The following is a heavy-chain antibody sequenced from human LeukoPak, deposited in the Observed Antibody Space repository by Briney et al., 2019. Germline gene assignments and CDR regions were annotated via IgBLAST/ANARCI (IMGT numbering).Heavy chain of an antibody. J-gene: IGHJ6*02. V-gene: IGHV3-21*01. CDR1: GFTFSGFR. CDR2: ISSSSSYI. Sequence: GGPLSSPCPAPGFTFSGFRLTWAGQAQGKGLEWASSISSSSSYIYYADSVKGRFTISRDNAKNSLYLQMNSLRAEDTAVYYCARVREGFSFYYGMDVWGQGTTVTVSS. D-gene: IGHD3-16*02. CDR3: ARVREGFSFYYGMDV.